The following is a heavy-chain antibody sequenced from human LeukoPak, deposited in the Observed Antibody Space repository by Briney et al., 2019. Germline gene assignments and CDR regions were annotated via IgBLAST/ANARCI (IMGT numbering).Heavy chain of an antibody. V-gene: IGHV1-69*10. CDR3: ARDTLVAVDYYMDV. CDR2: IIPILGIA. J-gene: IGHJ6*03. CDR1: GGTFSSYT. Sequence: SVKVSCKASGGTFSSYTISWVRQAPGQGLEWMGGIIPILGIANYAQKFQGRVTITADKSTSTAYMELSSLRSEDTAVYYCARDTLVAVDYYMDVWGKGTTVTVSS. D-gene: IGHD6-19*01.